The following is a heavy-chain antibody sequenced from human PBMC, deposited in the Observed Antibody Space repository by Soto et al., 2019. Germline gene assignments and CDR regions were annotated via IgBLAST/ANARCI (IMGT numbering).Heavy chain of an antibody. V-gene: IGHV1-58*02. Sequence: SLKVSCKASGFTFTSSAMQWVRQARGQRLEWIGWIVVGSGNTNYAQKFQERVTITRDMSTSTAYMELSSLRSEDTAVYYCAAAPDDFWYSNCFDPWGQGTLVTVSS. CDR3: AAAPDDFWYSNCFDP. CDR2: IVVGSGNT. J-gene: IGHJ5*02. D-gene: IGHD3-3*01. CDR1: GFTFTSSA.